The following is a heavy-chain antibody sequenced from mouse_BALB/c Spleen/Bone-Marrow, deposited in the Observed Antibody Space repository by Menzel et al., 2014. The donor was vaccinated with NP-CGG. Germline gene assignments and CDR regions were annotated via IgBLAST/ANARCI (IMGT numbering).Heavy chain of an antibody. V-gene: IGHV1-69*02. CDR2: IDPSDSYT. CDR3: ARGWNGYDGYWYFDV. D-gene: IGHD2-2*01. J-gene: IGHJ1*01. CDR1: GYTFTSYW. Sequence: VQLQQSGAELVEPGASVKLSCKASGYTFTSYWMHWVKQRPGQGLEWIGEIDPSDSYTNYNQKFKGKATLTVDKSSSTAYMQLSSLTSEDSAVYYCARGWNGYDGYWYFDVWGAGTTVTVSS.